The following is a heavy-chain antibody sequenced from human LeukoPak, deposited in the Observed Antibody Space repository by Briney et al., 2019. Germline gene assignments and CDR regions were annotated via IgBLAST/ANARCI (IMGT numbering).Heavy chain of an antibody. CDR1: GGSISSSSYY. CDR3: ARQGIGTT. CDR2: IYYGGST. J-gene: IGHJ5*02. V-gene: IGHV4-39*01. D-gene: IGHD1-7*01. Sequence: PSETLSLTCTVSGGSISSSSYYWGWIRQPPGKGLEWIGSIYYGGSTYYNPSLKSRATISVDTSKNQFSLKLTSVTAADTAVYYCARQGIGTTWGQGTLVTVSS.